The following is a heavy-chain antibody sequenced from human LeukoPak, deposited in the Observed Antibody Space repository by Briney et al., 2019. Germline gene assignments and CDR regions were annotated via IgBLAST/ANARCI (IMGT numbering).Heavy chain of an antibody. CDR3: ARILPRQYRPPYYYYMDV. V-gene: IGHV6-1*01. CDR1: GDSVSSNSAA. J-gene: IGHJ6*03. CDR2: TYYRSKWYN. Sequence: SQTLSLTCAISGDSVSSNSAAWNWIRQSPSRGLGWLGRTYYRSKWYNDYAVSVKSRITINPDTSKNQFSLQLNSVTPEDTAVYYCARILPRQYRPPYYYYMDVWGKGTTVTVSS. D-gene: IGHD4-11*01.